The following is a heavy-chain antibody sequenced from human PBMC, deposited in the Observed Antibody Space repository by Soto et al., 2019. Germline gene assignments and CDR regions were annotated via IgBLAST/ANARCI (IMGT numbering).Heavy chain of an antibody. V-gene: IGHV3-30-3*01. CDR2: ISYDGSNK. Sequence: LTHSSAAAGFTFCSYSLHWVPQAPGKGLEWVAVISYDGSNKYYADSVKGRFTISRDNSKNTLYLQMNSLRAEDTAVYYCARSGYSYGPFDYWGQGTLVTVSS. CDR3: ARSGYSYGPFDY. CDR1: GFTFCSYS. D-gene: IGHD5-18*01. J-gene: IGHJ4*02.